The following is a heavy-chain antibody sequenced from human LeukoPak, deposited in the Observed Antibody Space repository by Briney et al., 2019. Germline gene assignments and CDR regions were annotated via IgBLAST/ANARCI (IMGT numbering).Heavy chain of an antibody. Sequence: ASVKVSCKASGYTFTGYYMHWVRQAPGQGLEWMGIINPSGGSTSYAQKLQGRVTMTTDTSTSTAYMELRSLRSDDTAVYYCARDYYDSSGYHDYWGQGTLVTVSS. CDR2: INPSGGST. D-gene: IGHD3-22*01. CDR3: ARDYYDSSGYHDY. J-gene: IGHJ4*02. CDR1: GYTFTGYY. V-gene: IGHV1-46*01.